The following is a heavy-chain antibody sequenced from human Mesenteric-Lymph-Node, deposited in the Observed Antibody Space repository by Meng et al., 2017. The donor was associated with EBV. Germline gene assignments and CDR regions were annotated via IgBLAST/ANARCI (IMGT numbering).Heavy chain of an antibody. V-gene: IGHV6-1*01. CDR1: GDSVSSSSAA. CDR3: ARGATSVFDL. J-gene: IGHJ2*01. CDR2: TYYRSKWYN. Sequence: QVQLQQSGPGLLKPSXXXXPXXVIPGDSVSSSSAAWTWIRQSPSRGREWLGRTYYRSKWYNDYAVFVKSRITINPDASKNQFSLQLNSVTPEDTAVYYCARGATSVFDLWGRGTLFTVSS.